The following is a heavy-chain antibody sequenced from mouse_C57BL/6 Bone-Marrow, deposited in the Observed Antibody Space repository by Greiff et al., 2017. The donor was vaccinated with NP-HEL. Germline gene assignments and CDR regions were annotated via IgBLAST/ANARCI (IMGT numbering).Heavy chain of an antibody. V-gene: IGHV2-5*01. J-gene: IGHJ4*01. D-gene: IGHD4-1*01. CDR2: IWRGGST. Sequence: VQLVESGPGLVQPSQSLSITCTVSGFSLTSYGVHWVRQSPGKGLEWLGVIWRGGSTDYNAAFMSRLSITKDNSKSQVFFKMNSLQADDTAIYYCAKNSWDYYAMDYWGQGTSVTVSS. CDR3: AKNSWDYYAMDY. CDR1: GFSLTSYG.